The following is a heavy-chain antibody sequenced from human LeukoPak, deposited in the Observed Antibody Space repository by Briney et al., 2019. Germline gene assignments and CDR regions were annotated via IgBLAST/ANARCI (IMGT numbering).Heavy chain of an antibody. V-gene: IGHV4-59*01. J-gene: IGHJ4*02. D-gene: IGHD3-22*01. CDR1: GGSISSYY. Sequence: SETLSLTCTVSGGSISSYYWSWIRQPPGKGLEWIGYIYYRGSTNYNPSLKSRVTISVDTSKNQFSLKLRSVTAADTAVYYCARGSHLYYYDSSGYYWGLDYWGQGTLVTVSS. CDR3: ARGSHLYYYDSSGYYWGLDY. CDR2: IYYRGST.